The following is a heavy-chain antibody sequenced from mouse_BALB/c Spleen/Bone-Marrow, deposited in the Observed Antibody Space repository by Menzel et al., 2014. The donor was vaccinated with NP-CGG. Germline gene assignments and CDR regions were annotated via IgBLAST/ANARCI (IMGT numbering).Heavy chain of an antibody. J-gene: IGHJ2*01. CDR2: ISCYNGAT. D-gene: IGHD2-3*01. CDR1: GYSFTGYY. Sequence: LVKTGASVKMSCKASGYSFTGYYMHWVKQSHGKSLEWIGYISCYNGATSYNQKFKGKATFTVDTSSSTAYMQYNSLTSEDSSVFCCARGDGYCVDFDYWGQGTTLTVSS. V-gene: IGHV1S34*01. CDR3: ARGDGYCVDFDY.